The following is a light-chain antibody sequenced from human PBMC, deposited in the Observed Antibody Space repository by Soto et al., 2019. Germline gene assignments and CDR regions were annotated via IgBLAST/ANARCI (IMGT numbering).Light chain of an antibody. V-gene: IGLV2-8*01. CDR2: EVS. CDR3: SSYATGDNYV. J-gene: IGLJ1*01. CDR1: SSDVGEENY. Sequence: QSVLTQPPSASGSPGQSVTITCSGTSSDVGEENYVSWYQQHPGKVPKLILYEVSKRPSGVPDRFSGSRSGNTASLTVSGLQAEDEADYYCSSYATGDNYVFGSGTQLTVL.